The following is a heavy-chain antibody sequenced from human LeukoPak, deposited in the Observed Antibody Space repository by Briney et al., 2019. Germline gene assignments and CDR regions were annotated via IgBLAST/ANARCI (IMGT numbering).Heavy chain of an antibody. CDR2: IYPGDSDT. J-gene: IGHJ6*02. Sequence: GESLKISCNSSGYIYTSYWIGWVRQMPGKGLEWMGIIYPGDSDTRYSPSFQGQVTISADKSISTAYLQWSSLKASDTAMYYCARSHAGPYSSGWSALFVWGQGTTVTVSS. CDR3: ARSHAGPYSSGWSALFV. V-gene: IGHV5-51*01. D-gene: IGHD6-19*01. CDR1: GYIYTSYW.